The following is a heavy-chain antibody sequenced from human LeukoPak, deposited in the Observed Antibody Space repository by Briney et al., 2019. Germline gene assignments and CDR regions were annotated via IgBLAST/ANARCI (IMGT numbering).Heavy chain of an antibody. D-gene: IGHD3-10*01. CDR1: GYSFTSYW. CDR3: ASPYYGSGSYYPDAFDI. CDR2: IYPGDSDT. Sequence: GESLKISCKGSGYSFTSYWIGWVRQMPGKGLEWMGIIYPGDSDTRYSPSFQGQVTISADKSISTAYLQWSSLKASDTAMYYCASPYYGSGSYYPDAFDIWGQGTMVTVSS. J-gene: IGHJ3*02. V-gene: IGHV5-51*01.